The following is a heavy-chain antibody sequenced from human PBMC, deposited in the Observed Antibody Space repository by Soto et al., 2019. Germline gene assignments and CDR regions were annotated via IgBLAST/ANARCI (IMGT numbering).Heavy chain of an antibody. J-gene: IGHJ2*01. V-gene: IGHV3-30-3*01. CDR1: GFTFSSFA. D-gene: IGHD6-13*01. CDR2: ISYDGSNK. Sequence: QVQLVESGGGVVQPGRSLRLSCAASGFTFSSFAMSWVRQAPSKGLEWVALISYDGSNKYYGDSVKGQFTISRDNSKNTLYLQMNSLRPEDTSVYYCARDRRAAVGDWYFDLWGRGTLVTVSS. CDR3: ARDRRAAVGDWYFDL.